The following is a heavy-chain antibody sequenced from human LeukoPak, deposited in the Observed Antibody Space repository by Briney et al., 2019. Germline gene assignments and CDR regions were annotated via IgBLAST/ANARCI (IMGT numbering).Heavy chain of an antibody. D-gene: IGHD3-16*01. CDR2: VYYSGST. J-gene: IGHJ3*02. CDR3: ARVLDLSKRGLDAFDI. V-gene: IGHV4-59*01. Sequence: TSETLSLACTVPGGSISSYFWSWIRQPPGKGLEWIGYVYYSGSTNYNPSLKSRVTISVDTSKKQFSLKLSSATAADTAVYYCARVLDLSKRGLDAFDIWGQGTMVTVSS. CDR1: GGSISSYF.